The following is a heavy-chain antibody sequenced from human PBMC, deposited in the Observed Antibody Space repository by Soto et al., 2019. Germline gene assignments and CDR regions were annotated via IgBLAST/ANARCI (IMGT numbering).Heavy chain of an antibody. CDR1: GFTFSTYW. V-gene: IGHV3-74*01. CDR2: INSDGSTT. Sequence: EVQLVESGGGLVQPGGSLRLSCAASGFTFSTYWMHWVRQAPGKGLVWVSRINSDGSTTNYADSVKGRFTISRDNAKNTLYLQMNSLRAEDTAVYYWARDADDDMGVWGQGTTVTVSS. CDR3: ARDADDDMGV. J-gene: IGHJ6*02.